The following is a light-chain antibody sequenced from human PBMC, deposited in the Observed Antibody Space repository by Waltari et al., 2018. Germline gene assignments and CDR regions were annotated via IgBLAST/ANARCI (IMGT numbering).Light chain of an antibody. J-gene: IGKJ3*01. CDR1: QSISISH. Sequence: EIVMTQSPGTLSLSPGERATLSCRASQSISISHLAWHPRKPGQPPRLLTYGTSIRASGIPARFSGSGYGTEFTLTISSLQSEDSAVYYCQQYHKWPLTFGPGTKLEIK. V-gene: IGKV3-15*01. CDR2: GTS. CDR3: QQYHKWPLT.